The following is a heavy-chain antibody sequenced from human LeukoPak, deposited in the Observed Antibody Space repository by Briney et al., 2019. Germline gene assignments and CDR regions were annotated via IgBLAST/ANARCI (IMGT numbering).Heavy chain of an antibody. J-gene: IGHJ3*01. D-gene: IGHD3-22*01. Sequence: SETLSLTRTVSGYSLRGGYHRGWVRRSPEKGLEWIATIFHSGSIYYNPSLKSRVTLSVDTSKNQFSLKLNSVSAADTAVYYCARMGVSYYYDSTTYYPIAFDVWGQGTMVTVSS. CDR1: GYSLRGGYH. CDR2: IFHSGSI. V-gene: IGHV4-38-2*02. CDR3: ARMGVSYYYDSTTYYPIAFDV.